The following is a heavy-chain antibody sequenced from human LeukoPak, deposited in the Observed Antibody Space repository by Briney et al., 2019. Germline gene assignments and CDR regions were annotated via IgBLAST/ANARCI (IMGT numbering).Heavy chain of an antibody. Sequence: AGGSLRLSCAASGFTFNTYTMNWVRQAPGKGLVWVSRINSDGSSTSYADSVKGRFTISRDNAKNTLYLQMNSLRAEDTAVYYCARDFYDFWSGYSNYYYYYGMDVWGQGTTVTVSS. J-gene: IGHJ6*02. CDR2: INSDGSST. V-gene: IGHV3-74*01. D-gene: IGHD3-3*01. CDR3: ARDFYDFWSGYSNYYYYYGMDV. CDR1: GFTFNTYT.